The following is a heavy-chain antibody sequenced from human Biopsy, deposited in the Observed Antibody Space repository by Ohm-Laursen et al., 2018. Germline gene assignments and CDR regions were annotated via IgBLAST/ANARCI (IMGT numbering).Heavy chain of an antibody. CDR3: ASRSLFFRYFAS. CDR1: GDSINSSY. D-gene: IGHD3-9*01. J-gene: IGHJ4*02. CDR2: ISNSGNT. Sequence: GTLSLTCTVSGDSINSSYWSWIRQAPGKGLEWIGFISNSGNTNYNPSLKSRVTISADTSKNQFSLKLGSVTAADTAVYYCASRSLFFRYFASWGQGTPVTVSS. V-gene: IGHV4-59*12.